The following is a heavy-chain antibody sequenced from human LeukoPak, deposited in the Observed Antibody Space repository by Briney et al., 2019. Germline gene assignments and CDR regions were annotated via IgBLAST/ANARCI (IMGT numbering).Heavy chain of an antibody. D-gene: IGHD3-22*01. V-gene: IGHV1-46*01. CDR1: GYTFTSYY. CDR3: ARDHNFRDYYDSSAYLNWLDP. Sequence: ASVNVSCKASGYTFTSYYMHWVRQAPGQGLEWMGTINPSGGSTSYAQKFQGRVTMTRDTSTSTVYMELSSLRSEDTAVYYCARDHNFRDYYDSSAYLNWLDPWGQGTLVTVSS. J-gene: IGHJ5*02. CDR2: INPSGGST.